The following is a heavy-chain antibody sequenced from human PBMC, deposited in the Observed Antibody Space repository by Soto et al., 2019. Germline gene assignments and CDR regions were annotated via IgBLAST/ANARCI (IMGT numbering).Heavy chain of an antibody. V-gene: IGHV3-30*18. CDR1: GFTFSSYG. D-gene: IGHD3-22*01. CDR2: ISYDGSNK. Sequence: QVQLVESGGGVVQPGRSLRLSCAASGFTFSSYGMHWVRQAPGKGLEWVAVISYDGSNKYYADSVKGRFTISRDNSKNTLYLQMNRLRAEDTAVYYCAKDQLGDYYYDSSGPIDYWGQGTLVTVSS. J-gene: IGHJ4*02. CDR3: AKDQLGDYYYDSSGPIDY.